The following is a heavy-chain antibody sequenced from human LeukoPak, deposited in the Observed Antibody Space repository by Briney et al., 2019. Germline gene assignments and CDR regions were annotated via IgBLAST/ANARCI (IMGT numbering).Heavy chain of an antibody. J-gene: IGHJ4*02. CDR3: ASVGYCSGGSCYSVLGVFDY. Sequence: SVKVSCKASGGTFSSYAISWVRQAPGQGLEWMGRIIPIFGTANYAQKFQGRVTITTDESTSTAYMELSSLGSEDTAVYYCASVGYCSGGSCYSVLGVFDYWGQGTLVTVSS. CDR1: GGTFSSYA. V-gene: IGHV1-69*05. CDR2: IIPIFGTA. D-gene: IGHD2-15*01.